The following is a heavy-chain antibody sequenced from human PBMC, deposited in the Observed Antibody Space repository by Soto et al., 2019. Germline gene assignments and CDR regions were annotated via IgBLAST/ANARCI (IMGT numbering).Heavy chain of an antibody. CDR3: ARDGSGYYYGSFDS. CDR1: GYTXTDYH. V-gene: IGHV1-46*01. D-gene: IGHD3-22*01. J-gene: IGHJ4*02. CDR2: INPSRGTT. Sequence: GXSXKVSYMASGYTXTDYHVHGVRQAPGQGLELIGIINPSRGTTSYTKRFQVRVTMNSDTSASTVYMELSRLRSEDTAMYYCARDGSGYYYGSFDSWGQGTLVTV.